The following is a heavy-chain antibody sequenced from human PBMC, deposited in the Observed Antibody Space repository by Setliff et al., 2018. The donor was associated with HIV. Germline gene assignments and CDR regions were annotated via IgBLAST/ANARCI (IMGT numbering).Heavy chain of an antibody. V-gene: IGHV4-34*01. Sequence: PSETLSLTCAVYGGSFSGYYWSWIRQPPEKGLEWIGEISHSGIANYNPSLKSRVTMSVDTSKSQFSLKLSSVTAADTAIYYCARVFLAARTAWFDPWGQGTLVTVS. CDR3: ARVFLAARTAWFDP. J-gene: IGHJ5*02. CDR1: GGSFSGYY. D-gene: IGHD6-6*01. CDR2: ISHSGIA.